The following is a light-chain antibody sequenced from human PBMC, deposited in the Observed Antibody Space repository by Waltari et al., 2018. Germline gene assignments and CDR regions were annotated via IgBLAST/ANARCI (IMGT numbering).Light chain of an antibody. J-gene: IGKJ5*01. CDR1: QNVGKNY. CDR2: GAS. V-gene: IGKV3-20*01. Sequence: EILLTQSPGTLSLSPGERATLSCRASQNVGKNYLGWYQQRPGQPPRLLIFGASNRATGIPDRFSGSGSGTDFTLTISRLESEDFAVYFCQQYASPQITFGQGTRLE. CDR3: QQYASPQIT.